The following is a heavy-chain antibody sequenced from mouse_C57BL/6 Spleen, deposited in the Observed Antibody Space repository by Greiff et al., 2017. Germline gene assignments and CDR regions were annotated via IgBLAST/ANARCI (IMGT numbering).Heavy chain of an antibody. Sequence: EVKLVESGGGLVKPGGSLKLSCAASGFTFSDYGMHWVRQAPETGLEWVAYISSGSSTIYYADTVKGRFTISRDNAKNTLFLQMTSLRSEDTAMYYCARHVGFAYWGQGTLVTVSA. CDR3: ARHVGFAY. V-gene: IGHV5-17*01. CDR2: ISSGSSTI. J-gene: IGHJ3*01. CDR1: GFTFSDYG.